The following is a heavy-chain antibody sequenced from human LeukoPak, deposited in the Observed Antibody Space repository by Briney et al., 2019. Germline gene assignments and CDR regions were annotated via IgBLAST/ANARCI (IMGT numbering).Heavy chain of an antibody. D-gene: IGHD5-18*01. CDR2: IYYSGIT. V-gene: IGHV4-39*01. J-gene: IGHJ4*02. Sequence: PSETLSLTCTVSGVSISSNTYYWGWIRQPPGKGLEWIGSIYYSGITYYSPSLKSRLTISVDTSKNQFSLRLSSVTAADTAVFYCARHDSLQYNYGRGYFDYWGQGTLVTVSS. CDR1: GVSISSNTYY. CDR3: ARHDSLQYNYGRGYFDY.